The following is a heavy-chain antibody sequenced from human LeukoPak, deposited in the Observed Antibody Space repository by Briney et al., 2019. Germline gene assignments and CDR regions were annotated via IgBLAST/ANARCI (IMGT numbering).Heavy chain of an antibody. CDR3: ARHLVYAIDFDY. D-gene: IGHD2-8*01. Sequence: ASVKVSCKASGYTFTGYYMHWVRQAPGQGLEWMGRINPNSGGTNYAQKFQGRVTMTRDTSISTAYMELSKLRSDDTAVYYCARHLVYAIDFDYWGQGTLVTVSS. CDR2: INPNSGGT. J-gene: IGHJ4*02. V-gene: IGHV1-2*06. CDR1: GYTFTGYY.